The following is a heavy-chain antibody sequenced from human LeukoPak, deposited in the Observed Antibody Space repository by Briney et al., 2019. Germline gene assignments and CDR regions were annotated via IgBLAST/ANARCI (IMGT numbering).Heavy chain of an antibody. D-gene: IGHD3-10*01. CDR3: GRSRYYYGSGSYYLADY. J-gene: IGHJ4*02. CDR1: GFTFSSYG. CDR2: IWYDGSNK. Sequence: PGRSLRLSCAASGFTFSSYGMHWVRQAPGKGLEWVAVIWYDGSNKYYADSVKGRFTISRDNSKNTLYLQMNSLRAEDTAVYYCGRSRYYYGSGSYYLADYWGQGTLVTVSS. V-gene: IGHV3-33*01.